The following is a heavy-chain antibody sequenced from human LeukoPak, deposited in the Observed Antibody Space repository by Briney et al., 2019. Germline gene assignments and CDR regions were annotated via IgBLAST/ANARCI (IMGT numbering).Heavy chain of an antibody. CDR1: GGTFSSYA. D-gene: IGHD3-9*01. J-gene: IGHJ6*02. Sequence: ASVKVSCKASGGTFSSYAISWVRQAPGQGLEWMGRIIPIRGTVNYAQKFQGRLTITADKSTSTAYMELSRLRSDDTAVYYCARANWGVKVTGDYYYYGMDVWGQGTTVTVSS. CDR3: ARANWGVKVTGDYYYYGMDV. CDR2: IIPIRGTV. V-gene: IGHV1-69*04.